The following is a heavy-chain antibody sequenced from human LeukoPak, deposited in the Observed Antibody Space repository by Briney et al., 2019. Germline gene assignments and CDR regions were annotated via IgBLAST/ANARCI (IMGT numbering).Heavy chain of an antibody. CDR3: ARDSTVFGVVYAIDY. Sequence: ASVKVSCKASSYTFTSYGSSWVRQAPGQGLEWMGWISGYNGNTNYAQKFQDRVIMTTDTSTSTAYMELRSLRSDDTAVYYCARDSTVFGVVYAIDYWGQGTLVTVSS. CDR2: ISGYNGNT. V-gene: IGHV1-18*01. CDR1: SYTFTSYG. J-gene: IGHJ4*02. D-gene: IGHD3-3*01.